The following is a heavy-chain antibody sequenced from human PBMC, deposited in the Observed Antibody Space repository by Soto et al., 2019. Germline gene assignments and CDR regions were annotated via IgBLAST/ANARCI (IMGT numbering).Heavy chain of an antibody. Sequence: SETLSLTCVVSGGSLSSYYWSWIRQPPGKGLEWIGYIYYSGSTNYNPSLKSRVTISVDTSKNQFSLKLSSVTAADTAVYYCARTWGSTKDYWGRGTLVTVSS. V-gene: IGHV4-59*01. D-gene: IGHD3-16*01. CDR3: ARTWGSTKDY. J-gene: IGHJ4*01. CDR1: GGSLSSYY. CDR2: IYYSGST.